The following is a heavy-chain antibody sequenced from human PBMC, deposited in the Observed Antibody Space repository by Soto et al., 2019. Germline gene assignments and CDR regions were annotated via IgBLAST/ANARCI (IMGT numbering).Heavy chain of an antibody. D-gene: IGHD3-22*01. Sequence: PSETLSLTCAVSGYSISSGYYWGWIRQPPGKGLEWIGSIYHSGSTYYNPSLKSRVTISVDTSKNQFSLKLSSVTAADTAVYYCARETIVEGLGDAFDIWGQGTMVTV. J-gene: IGHJ3*02. CDR3: ARETIVEGLGDAFDI. V-gene: IGHV4-38-2*02. CDR1: GYSISSGYY. CDR2: IYHSGST.